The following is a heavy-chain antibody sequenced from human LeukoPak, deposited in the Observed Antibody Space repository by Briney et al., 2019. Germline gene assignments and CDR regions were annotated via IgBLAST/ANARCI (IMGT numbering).Heavy chain of an antibody. D-gene: IGHD3-3*01. J-gene: IGHJ4*02. Sequence: GGSLRLSCAASGFTFSSYGMHWVRQAPGKGLEWVAFIRYDGSNKYYADSVKGRFTISRDNSKNTLYLQMNSLRAEDTAVYYCAKPSPAEDDFWSGYPGYWGQGTLVTVSS. V-gene: IGHV3-30*02. CDR3: AKPSPAEDDFWSGYPGY. CDR2: IRYDGSNK. CDR1: GFTFSSYG.